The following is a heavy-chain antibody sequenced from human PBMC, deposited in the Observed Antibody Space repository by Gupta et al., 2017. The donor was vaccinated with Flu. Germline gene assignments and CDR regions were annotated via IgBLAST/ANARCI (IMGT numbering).Heavy chain of an antibody. CDR3: ARLRPLLRFLAA. CDR2: INHTGDT. D-gene: IGHD3-3*01. CDR1: GGSFIGYI. J-gene: IGHJ5*02. Sequence: QVRLQQWGAGLLKPSETLSLTCAVYGGSFIGYIWSWIRQSPEKGLELIGEINHTGDTNYNPSLESRVTISVDTSKYQFSLNLTSVTAADTAVYYCARLRPLLRFLAAWGQGTLVTVSS. V-gene: IGHV4-34*01.